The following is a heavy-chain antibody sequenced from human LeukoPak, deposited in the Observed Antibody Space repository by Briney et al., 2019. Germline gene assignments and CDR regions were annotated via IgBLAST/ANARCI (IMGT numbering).Heavy chain of an antibody. J-gene: IGHJ4*02. CDR3: AKDSITMVRGITPIDY. D-gene: IGHD3-10*01. CDR2: ISGSGDST. CDR1: GFTFSSYA. Sequence: GGSLRLSCAASGFTFSSYAMSWVRQAPGKGLEWVPGISGSGDSTYYADSMKGRFTISRDNSKNTLYLQMNSLRAEDTAVYYCAKDSITMVRGITPIDYWGQGTLVTVSS. V-gene: IGHV3-23*01.